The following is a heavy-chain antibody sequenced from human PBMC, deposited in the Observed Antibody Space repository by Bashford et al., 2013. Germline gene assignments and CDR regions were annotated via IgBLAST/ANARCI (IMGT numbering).Heavy chain of an antibody. Sequence: SETLSLTCTVSGGSISSYYWSWIRQPPKGKGLEWIGYIYYSGSTNYNPSLKSRVTISVDTSKNQFSLKLSSVTAADTAVYYCARDRRAVAATDAFDIWGQ. J-gene: IGHJ3*02. CDR1: GGSISSYY. CDR2: IYYSGST. V-gene: IGHV4-59*13. D-gene: IGHD6-19*01. CDR3: ARDRRAVAATDAFDI.